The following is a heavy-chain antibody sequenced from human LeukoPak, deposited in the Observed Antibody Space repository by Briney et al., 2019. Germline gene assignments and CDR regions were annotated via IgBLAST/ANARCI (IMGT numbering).Heavy chain of an antibody. D-gene: IGHD6-19*01. V-gene: IGHV3-30*18. J-gene: IGHJ4*02. CDR3: AKTPMTNGWYYFDY. CDR2: ITNDGRNK. CDR1: GFTFSNYG. Sequence: GGSLRLSCAASGFTFSNYGMHWVRQAPGKGLEWVAVITNDGRNKYYADSVKGRFTISRDNSKNSVYLQMNSLRGEDTAVYFCAKTPMTNGWYYFDYWGQGSLVTVSS.